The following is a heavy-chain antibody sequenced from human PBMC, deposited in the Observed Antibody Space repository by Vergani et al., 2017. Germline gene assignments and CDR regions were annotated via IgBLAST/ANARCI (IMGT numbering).Heavy chain of an antibody. D-gene: IGHD3-22*01. CDR3: ARALHYDSSGYPPASYFDY. J-gene: IGHJ4*02. Sequence: QVQLQESGPGLVKPSETLSLTCTVSGYSISSGYYWGWIRQPPGKGLEWIGSIYHSGSTYYNPSLKSRVTISVDTSKNQFSLKLSSVTAADTAVYCCARALHYDSSGYPPASYFDYWVRGTLVTVSS. CDR2: IYHSGST. V-gene: IGHV4-38-2*02. CDR1: GYSISSGYY.